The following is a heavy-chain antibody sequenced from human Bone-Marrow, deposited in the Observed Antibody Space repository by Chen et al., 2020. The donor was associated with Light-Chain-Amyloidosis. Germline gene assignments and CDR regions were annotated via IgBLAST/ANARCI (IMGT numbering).Heavy chain of an antibody. CDR2: INPNSGTT. J-gene: IGHJ3*02. CDR1: GYTFTDYH. CDR3: ARGGYCRSVTCRDPFEI. D-gene: IGHD2-2*03. V-gene: IGHV1-2*06. Sequence: QVQLVQSGAEVKKPGASVKVSCKASGYTFTDYHMHWVRQDPGQGLEWMGRINPNSGTTRYEPKLQRRVTVTRDTSIGTTYMELSGLRSDHTAVYYRARGGYCRSVTCRDPFEIGGQGTMVTVSS.